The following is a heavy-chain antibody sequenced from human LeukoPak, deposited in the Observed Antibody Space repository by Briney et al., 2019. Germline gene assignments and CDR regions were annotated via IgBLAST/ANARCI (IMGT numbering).Heavy chain of an antibody. CDR3: ARLISGCDY. J-gene: IGHJ4*02. V-gene: IGHV3-21*05. CDR1: GFAFSSYN. Sequence: PGGSLRLSCTVSGFAFSSYNMNWVRQAPGKGLEWVSYISSSSSYIYYADSVKGRFTISRDNAKNSLHLQMNSLRAEDTAVYYCARLISGCDYWGQGTLVTVSS. CDR2: ISSSSSYI. D-gene: IGHD1-14*01.